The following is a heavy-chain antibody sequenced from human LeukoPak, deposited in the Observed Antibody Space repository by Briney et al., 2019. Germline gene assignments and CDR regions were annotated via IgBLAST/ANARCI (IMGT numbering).Heavy chain of an antibody. CDR2: IYFYNGNT. CDR3: ARDRIDRYSSGWHAFDI. CDR1: GYTFTSYN. Sequence: ASVKVTCKASGYTFTSYNINWIRQPPGQGLEWMGCIYFYNGNTDNAQKLQGRVTMTTDTSTSTAYMELRRLRSDDTGVYYCARDRIDRYSSGWHAFDIWGQGTMVTVSS. D-gene: IGHD6-19*01. J-gene: IGHJ3*02. V-gene: IGHV1-18*04.